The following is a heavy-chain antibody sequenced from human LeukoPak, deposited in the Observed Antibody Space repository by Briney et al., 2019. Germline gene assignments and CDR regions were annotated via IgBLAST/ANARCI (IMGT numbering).Heavy chain of an antibody. CDR3: ARERRGGDTFDI. CDR2: INTDGSST. D-gene: IGHD3-10*01. V-gene: IGHV3-74*01. CDR1: GFTFSNYW. J-gene: IGHJ3*02. Sequence: PGGSLRLSCAASGFTFSNYWMYWVRQAPGKGLVWVSRINTDGSSTTYADSVKGRFTISRDNAKNTLFLQMNSLRAEDTAVYYCARERRGGDTFDIWGQGTMVTVSS.